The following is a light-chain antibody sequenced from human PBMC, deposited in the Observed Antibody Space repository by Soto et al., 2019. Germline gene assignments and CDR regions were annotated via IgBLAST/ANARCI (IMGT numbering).Light chain of an antibody. CDR1: QTVSSSY. J-gene: IGKJ2*01. Sequence: EIVLTQSPGTLSLSPGERATLSCRASQTVSSSYIAWYQQRPGQAPRLLIYGASSRATGIPDRFSGSGSGTDFTLTISRLEPEDFAVYYCQQYGTSSYTFGQGTKLEI. CDR3: QQYGTSSYT. CDR2: GAS. V-gene: IGKV3-20*01.